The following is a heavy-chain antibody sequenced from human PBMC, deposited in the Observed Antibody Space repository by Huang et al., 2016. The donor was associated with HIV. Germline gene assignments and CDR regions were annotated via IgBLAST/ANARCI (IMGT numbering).Heavy chain of an antibody. J-gene: IGHJ5*02. CDR1: GGSMRNYY. CDR3: VRGSTSPNVNWFDP. Sequence: QVQLQEAGPGMVKPSETLSLTCTVSGGSMRNYYWSWIRQSAGKGLEWIGRWYPGGRTSYNPSLKSRVTMSVDTSKNQFSLNLTSVTAADTAVYYCVRGSTSPNVNWFDPWGQGSLVTVSS. CDR2: WYPGGRT. V-gene: IGHV4-4*07.